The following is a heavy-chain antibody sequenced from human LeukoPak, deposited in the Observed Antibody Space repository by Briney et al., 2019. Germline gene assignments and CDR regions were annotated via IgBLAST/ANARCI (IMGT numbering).Heavy chain of an antibody. CDR3: ARSSGRGLVIAATFDY. D-gene: IGHD2-15*01. Sequence: PGRSLRLSCAASGFAVSSYWMSWVRQAPGKGLEWVANIKQDGSEKYYVDSVKGRFTISRDNAKNSLYLQMNSLRAEDTAVYYCARSSGRGLVIAATFDYWGQGKLVTVSS. CDR1: GFAVSSYW. J-gene: IGHJ4*02. CDR2: IKQDGSEK. V-gene: IGHV3-7*01.